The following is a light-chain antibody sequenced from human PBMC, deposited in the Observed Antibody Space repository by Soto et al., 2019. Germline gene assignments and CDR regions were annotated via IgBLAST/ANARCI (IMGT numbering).Light chain of an antibody. V-gene: IGLV1-44*01. CDR1: DSNIGSNT. CDR2: FNS. J-gene: IGLJ3*02. CDR3: AAWDDSLFGVV. Sequence: QSVLTQPPAASGTAGQWVTISCSGSDSNIGSNTVSWYQHLPGTAPKLLIYFNSRRPSGVPGRISGSKSGASASLAIRELQSEDEADYYCAAWDDSLFGVVFGGGTQLTVL.